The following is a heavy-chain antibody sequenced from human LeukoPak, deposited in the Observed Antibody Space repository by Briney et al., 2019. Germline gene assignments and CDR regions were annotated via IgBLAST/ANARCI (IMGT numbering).Heavy chain of an antibody. J-gene: IGHJ4*02. V-gene: IGHV1-18*01. D-gene: IGHD3-16*01. CDR3: ASDNSITFGGVADY. CDR2: ISAYNGNT. Sequence: ASVKVSCKASGYTFTSYGISWVRQAPGQGLEWMGWISAYNGNTNYAQKLQGRVTMTTDTSTSTAYMELRSLRSDDTAVYYCASDNSITFGGVADYWGQGTLVTVSS. CDR1: GYTFTSYG.